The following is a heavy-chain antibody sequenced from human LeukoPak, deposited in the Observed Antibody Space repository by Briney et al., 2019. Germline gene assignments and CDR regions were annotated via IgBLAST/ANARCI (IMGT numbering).Heavy chain of an antibody. V-gene: IGHV3-11*01. Sequence: KPGGSLRLSCAASGFTFSDYYMSWIRQAPGKGLEWVSYISSSGSTIYYADSVKGRFTISRDNAKNSLYLQMNSLRAEDTAVYYCARVRSSHGGNIVVVPAALPMDVWGKGTTVTVSS. J-gene: IGHJ6*03. CDR2: ISSSGSTI. CDR1: GFTFSDYY. CDR3: ARVRSSHGGNIVVVPAALPMDV. D-gene: IGHD2-2*01.